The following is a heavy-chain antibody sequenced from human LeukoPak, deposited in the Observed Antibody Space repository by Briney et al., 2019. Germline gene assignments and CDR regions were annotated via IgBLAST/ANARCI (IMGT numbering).Heavy chain of an antibody. Sequence: PETLSLTCAVYGGSFSGYYWSWIRQPPGKGLEWIGEINHSGSTNYNPSLKSRVTISVDTSKNQFSLKLSSVTAADTAVYYCAREARVRYCSGGSCYSRWFDPWGQGTLVTVSS. CDR2: INHSGST. CDR1: GGSFSGYY. CDR3: AREARVRYCSGGSCYSRWFDP. D-gene: IGHD2-15*01. J-gene: IGHJ5*02. V-gene: IGHV4-34*01.